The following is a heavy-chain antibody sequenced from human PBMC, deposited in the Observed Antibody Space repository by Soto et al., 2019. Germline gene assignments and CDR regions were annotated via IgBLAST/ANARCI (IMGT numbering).Heavy chain of an antibody. D-gene: IGHD1-1*01. V-gene: IGHV4-4*02. Sequence: SETLSLTCAVYGGSFTSNNWWTWVRQPPGQGQEWIGEIYRTGSTNYNPSLKSRVTISLDKSENQFSLKVTSLTAADTAVYYCASRDPGTSVDYWGQGTLVTVSS. J-gene: IGHJ4*02. CDR3: ASRDPGTSVDY. CDR1: GGSFTSNNW. CDR2: IYRTGST.